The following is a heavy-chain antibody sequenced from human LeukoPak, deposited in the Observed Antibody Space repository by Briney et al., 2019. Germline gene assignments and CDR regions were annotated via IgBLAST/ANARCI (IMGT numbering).Heavy chain of an antibody. CDR2: ISYDGSNK. CDR3: ARGANDLFLPDIVVVPAALAAFDI. D-gene: IGHD2-2*01. CDR1: GFTFSSYA. Sequence: HPGGSLRLSCAASGFTFSSYAMHWVRQAPGKGLEWVAVISYDGSNKYYADSVKGRFTISRDNSKNTLYLQMNSLRAEDTAVYYCARGANDLFLPDIVVVPAALAAFDIWGQGTMVTVSS. J-gene: IGHJ3*02. V-gene: IGHV3-30-3*01.